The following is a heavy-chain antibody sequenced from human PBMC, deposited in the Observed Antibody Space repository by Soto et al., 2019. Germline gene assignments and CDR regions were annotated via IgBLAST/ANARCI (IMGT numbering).Heavy chain of an antibody. CDR2: ISTSGSTV. D-gene: IGHD2-2*01. V-gene: IGHV3-48*03. CDR3: VRYCSTTLCNGVATRTFDY. J-gene: IGHJ4*02. Sequence: GGSLRLSCAASRFTFSTYEMNWVRQAPGKGLEWVSYISTSGSTVYYADSVKGRFTTSRDNTRNSLYLQMNSLRDEDTALYYCVRYCSTTLCNGVATRTFDYWGQGTLVTVSS. CDR1: RFTFSTYE.